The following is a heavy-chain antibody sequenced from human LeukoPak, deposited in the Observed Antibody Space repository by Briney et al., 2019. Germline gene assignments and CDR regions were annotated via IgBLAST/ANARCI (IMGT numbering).Heavy chain of an antibody. V-gene: IGHV3-66*01. CDR2: IYSGGST. Sequence: PGGSLRLSCAASGFTVSSNYMSWVRQAPGRGLEWVSVIYSGGSTYYADSVKGRFTISRDNSKNTLYLQMNSLRAEDTAVYYCARLLWELRSSWFDPWGQGTLVTVSS. J-gene: IGHJ5*02. D-gene: IGHD1-26*01. CDR1: GFTVSSNY. CDR3: ARLLWELRSSWFDP.